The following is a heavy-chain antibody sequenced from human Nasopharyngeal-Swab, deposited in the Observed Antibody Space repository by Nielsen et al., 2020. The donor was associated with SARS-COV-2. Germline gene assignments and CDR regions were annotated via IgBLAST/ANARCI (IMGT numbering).Heavy chain of an antibody. J-gene: IGHJ3*02. CDR3: ASGLVVFTAICRSSYAFDI. Sequence: GGSLRLSCKGSGYIFTSYWIGWGRQMPGKGLEWMGIIYPGDSDTRYSPSFQGQVTISADKSISTTYLQWSSLKASDTAMYYCASGLVVFTAICRSSYAFDIWGQGTIVTVFS. CDR1: GYIFTSYW. D-gene: IGHD2-21*02. V-gene: IGHV5-51*01. CDR2: IYPGDSDT.